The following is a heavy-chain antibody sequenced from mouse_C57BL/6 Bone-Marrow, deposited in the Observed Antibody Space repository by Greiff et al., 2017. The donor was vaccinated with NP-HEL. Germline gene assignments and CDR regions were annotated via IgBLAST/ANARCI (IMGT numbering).Heavy chain of an antibody. J-gene: IGHJ3*01. V-gene: IGHV1-69*01. D-gene: IGHD1-1*01. CDR1: GYTFTSYW. CDR3: AREGVIKRFAY. CDR2: IDPSDSYT. Sequence: QVPLQHPSSALFLPFSSFNLSFKASGYTFTSYWMHWVKQRPGQGLEWIGEIDPSDSYTNYNQKFKGKSTLTVDKSSSTAYMQLSSLTSEDSAVYYCAREGVIKRFAYWGQGTLVTVSA.